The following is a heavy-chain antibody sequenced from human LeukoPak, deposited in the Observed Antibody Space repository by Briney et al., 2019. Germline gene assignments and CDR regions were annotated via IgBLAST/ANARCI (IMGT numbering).Heavy chain of an antibody. V-gene: IGHV4-59*01. D-gene: IGHD3-16*02. Sequence: PSETLSLTCTVSGGSISSYYWSWIRQPPGKGLEWIGYIYYSGSTNYNPSLKSRVTISVDTSKNQFSLKLSSVTAAVTAVYYCARYVWGSYPTFEDYLGQGTLVTVSS. CDR3: ARYVWGSYPTFEDY. CDR2: IYYSGST. CDR1: GGSISSYY. J-gene: IGHJ4*02.